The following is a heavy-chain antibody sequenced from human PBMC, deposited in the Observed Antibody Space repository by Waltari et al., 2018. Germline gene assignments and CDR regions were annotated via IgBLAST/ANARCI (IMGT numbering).Heavy chain of an antibody. J-gene: IGHJ4*02. CDR2: IYYRGST. CDR1: GGSISSYY. CDR3: ARAPEASRCYFDY. Sequence: QVQLQESGPGLVKPSETLSLTCTGSGGSISSYYWSWIRQPPGKGLEWIGYIYYRGSTNYNPSLKSRVTISVDTSKNQFSLKLSSVTAADTAVYYCARAPEASRCYFDYWGQGTLVTVSS. V-gene: IGHV4-59*01.